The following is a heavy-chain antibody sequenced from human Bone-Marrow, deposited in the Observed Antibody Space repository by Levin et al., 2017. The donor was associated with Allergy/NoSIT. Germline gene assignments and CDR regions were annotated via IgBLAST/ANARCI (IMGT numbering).Heavy chain of an antibody. D-gene: IGHD3-3*01. CDR1: GFTFTNSW. Sequence: GGSLRLSCEASGFTFTNSWMNWVRQAPGKGLEWVGRIKSKYEDEFTDHAAAVKGRFTISRDDSKNTLYLQMNSLKDEDTGVYFCATTNYDFWSGYGHYDMDVWGQGTTVTVSS. J-gene: IGHJ6*02. V-gene: IGHV3-15*01. CDR2: IKSKYEDEFT. CDR3: ATTNYDFWSGYGHYDMDV.